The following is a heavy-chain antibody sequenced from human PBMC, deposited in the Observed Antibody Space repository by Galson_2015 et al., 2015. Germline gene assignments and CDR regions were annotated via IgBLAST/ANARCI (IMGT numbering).Heavy chain of an antibody. CDR2: IKQDGSEK. V-gene: IGHV3-7*01. D-gene: IGHD2-2*01. Sequence: SLRLSCAASGFTFSSYWMSWVRQAPGKGLEWVANIKQDGSEKYYVDSVKGRFTISRDNSKNTLYLQMNSLRAEDTAVYYCASAEYQLLSLGAFDIWGQGTMVTVSS. CDR1: GFTFSSYW. J-gene: IGHJ3*02. CDR3: ASAEYQLLSLGAFDI.